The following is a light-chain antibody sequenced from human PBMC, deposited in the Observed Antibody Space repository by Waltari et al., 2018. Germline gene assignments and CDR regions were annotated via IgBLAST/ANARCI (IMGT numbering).Light chain of an antibody. CDR3: QKYNDAPWT. V-gene: IGKV1-27*01. CDR1: QDIRIS. Sequence: DIQMTQFQSSLSASVGDRVTITCRASQDIRISLAWYQLKPGKAPKVLIYATSTLYSGVASRFRGSGSGTEFTLTISSLQPEDVATYYCQKYNDAPWTFGRGTRVEIK. CDR2: ATS. J-gene: IGKJ1*01.